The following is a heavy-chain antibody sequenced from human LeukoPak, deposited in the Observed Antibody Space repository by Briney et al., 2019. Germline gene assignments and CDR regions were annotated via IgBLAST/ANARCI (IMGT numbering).Heavy chain of an antibody. V-gene: IGHV3-21*01. CDR2: ISSSSYI. J-gene: IGHJ5*01. D-gene: IGHD6-13*01. CDR3: ARDRGSSSWYDC. CDR1: GFTFSSYS. Sequence: GGSLRLSCAASGFTFSSYSMNWVRQAPGKGLEWVSSISSSSYIYYADSVKGRFTISRDNAKNSLYLQMDSLRAEDTAVYYCARDRGSSSWYDCWGQGTLVTVSS.